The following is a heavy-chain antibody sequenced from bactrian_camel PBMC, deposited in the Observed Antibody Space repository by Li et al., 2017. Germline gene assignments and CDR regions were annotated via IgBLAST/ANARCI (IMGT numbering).Heavy chain of an antibody. V-gene: IGHV3S63*01. J-gene: IGHJ6*01. CDR1: GFTLYDSD. D-gene: IGHD3*01. CDR3: ATGIWTVFP. CDR2: IDYDGNT. Sequence: HVQLVESGGGSVQAGETLRLSCTFSGFTLYDSDMGWHRQAPGNECELVSCIDYDGNTYYANSVTGRFTISRDNAKNTVYLQLNSLKTEDMAMYYCATGIWTVFPWGQGTQV.